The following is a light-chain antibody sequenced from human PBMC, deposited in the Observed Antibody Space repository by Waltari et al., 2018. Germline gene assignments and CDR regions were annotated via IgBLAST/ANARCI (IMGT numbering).Light chain of an antibody. Sequence: QPVLTQPPSASGTPGHTVTISCSGGASNIGNNVLNCYQQLPGPAPTRGIYRIDLRPSGVPDRFSGSKSGTSASLAISGRQSEDEADYYCAAWDDSLNGRWVFGGGTKVTVL. V-gene: IGLV1-44*01. CDR3: AAWDDSLNGRWV. CDR2: RID. J-gene: IGLJ3*02. CDR1: ASNIGNNV.